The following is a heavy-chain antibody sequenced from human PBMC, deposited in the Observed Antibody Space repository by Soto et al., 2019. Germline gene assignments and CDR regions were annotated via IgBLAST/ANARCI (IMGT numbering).Heavy chain of an antibody. V-gene: IGHV3-11*01. CDR1: VFTFSDYY. Sequence: GGSLRLSCAASVFTFSDYYMSWIRQAPGKGLEWVSYISSSGSTIYYADSVKGRFTISRDNAKNSLYLQMNSLRAEDTAVYYCARRKAQQWLLEYWGQGTLVTVSS. J-gene: IGHJ4*02. CDR2: ISSSGSTI. D-gene: IGHD6-19*01. CDR3: ARRKAQQWLLEY.